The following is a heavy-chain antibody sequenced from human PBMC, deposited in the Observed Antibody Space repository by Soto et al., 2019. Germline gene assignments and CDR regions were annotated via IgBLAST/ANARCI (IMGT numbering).Heavy chain of an antibody. CDR1: GGSISSSSYC. CDR2: IYYSGST. D-gene: IGHD5-18*01. J-gene: IGHJ2*01. V-gene: IGHV4-39*07. CDR3: ARDSGYYYGFWYFDL. Sequence: SETLSLTCPVSGGSISSSSYCWGWLRQPPGKGLEWIGSIYYSGSTYYNPSLKSRVTISLDTSKNQFSLKLSSVTAADTAVYYCARDSGYYYGFWYFDLWGRGTLVTVSS.